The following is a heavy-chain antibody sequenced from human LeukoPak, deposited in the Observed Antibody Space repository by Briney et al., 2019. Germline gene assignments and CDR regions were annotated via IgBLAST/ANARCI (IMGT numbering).Heavy chain of an antibody. D-gene: IGHD2-15*01. V-gene: IGHV4-59*08. CDR1: GGSISSYY. CDR3: ARHGGNGDFDY. Sequence: SETLSLTCTVSGGSISSYYWSWIRQPPGKGLEWIGYIYYSGSTNHNPSLKSRVTISVDTSKNQFSLKLSSVTAADTAVYYCARHGGNGDFDYWGQGTLVTVSS. CDR2: IYYSGST. J-gene: IGHJ4*02.